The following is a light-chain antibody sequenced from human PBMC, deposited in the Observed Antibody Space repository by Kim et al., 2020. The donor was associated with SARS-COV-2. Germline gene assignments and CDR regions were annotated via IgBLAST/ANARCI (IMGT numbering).Light chain of an antibody. CDR3: RQDYNSPYS. V-gene: IGKV1-6*01. CDR1: QGIRND. J-gene: IGKJ2*01. CDR2: GAS. Sequence: AIQMTQSPSSLSASVGDRVTITCRTSQGIRNDLGWYQQKPGKAPKLLIYGASSLQSGVLSRLSGSGSGTDFTFTISSLQPEDFATYYCRQDYNSPYSLGQG.